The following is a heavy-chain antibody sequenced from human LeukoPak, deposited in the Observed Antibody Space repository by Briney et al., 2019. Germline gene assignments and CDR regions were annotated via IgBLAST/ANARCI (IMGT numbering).Heavy chain of an antibody. Sequence: GSLRLSCAASGFTFSSYAMSWVRQAPGKGLEWIGEINHSGTTNYNPSLKSRVTISIDTSKNQFSLKLRSVSAADTATYYCARGREWFFSPMGYWYFDLWGRGTLVTVSS. J-gene: IGHJ2*01. V-gene: IGHV4-34*01. D-gene: IGHD3-3*01. CDR1: GFTFSSYA. CDR3: ARGREWFFSPMGYWYFDL. CDR2: INHSGTT.